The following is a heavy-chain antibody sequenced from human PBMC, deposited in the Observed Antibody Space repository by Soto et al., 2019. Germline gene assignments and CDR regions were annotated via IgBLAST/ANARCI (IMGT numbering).Heavy chain of an antibody. CDR1: GFSFRTYG. CDR3: AGGWNYFDY. J-gene: IGHJ4*02. Sequence: QVQLVESGGGVVQPGTSLRLSCAASGFSFRTYGMHWVRQAPGKGLEWVALISYDGSSKYYADSVEGRLNISRDNSKNTLYLQLNSLRVEDTAIYYCAGGWNYFDYWGQGTLVTVSS. D-gene: IGHD6-19*01. CDR2: ISYDGSSK. V-gene: IGHV3-30*03.